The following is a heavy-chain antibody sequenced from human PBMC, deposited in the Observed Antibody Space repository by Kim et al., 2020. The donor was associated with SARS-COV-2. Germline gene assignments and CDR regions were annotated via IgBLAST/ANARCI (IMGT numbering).Heavy chain of an antibody. V-gene: IGHV5-10-1*01. Sequence: NYTQAFQGHVTISADKSISTAYLQWSSLKASDTAMYYCARQVGVTHGMDVWGQGTTVTVSS. CDR3: ARQVGVTHGMDV. D-gene: IGHD2-21*02. J-gene: IGHJ6*02.